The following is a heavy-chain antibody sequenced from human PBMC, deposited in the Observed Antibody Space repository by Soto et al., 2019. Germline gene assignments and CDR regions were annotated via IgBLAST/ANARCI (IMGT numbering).Heavy chain of an antibody. CDR3: ARYAREVMAAAGRSPYYYYMDV. D-gene: IGHD6-13*01. CDR1: GGSISSSSYY. CDR2: IYYSGST. V-gene: IGHV4-39*01. Sequence: SETLSLTCTVSGGSISSSSYYWGWIRQPPGKGLEWIGSIYYSGSTYYNPSLKSRVTISVDTSKNQFSLKLSSVTAADTAVYYCARYAREVMAAAGRSPYYYYMDVWGKGTTVTVSS. J-gene: IGHJ6*03.